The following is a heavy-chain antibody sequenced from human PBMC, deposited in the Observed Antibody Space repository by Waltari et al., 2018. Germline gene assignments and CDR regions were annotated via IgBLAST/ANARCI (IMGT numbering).Heavy chain of an antibody. J-gene: IGHJ2*01. Sequence: QVQLQESGPGLVKPSETLSLTCTVSGGSISIYHWDWIRQPPGKGLEWIGYIYYSGSTSYNPALKSRVNRSVDTSKNQFSLRLRSVTAADTAVYYCARRSPNSSGPIGSFDLWGRGTLVTVSS. V-gene: IGHV4-59*01. D-gene: IGHD3-22*01. CDR2: IYYSGST. CDR3: ARRSPNSSGPIGSFDL. CDR1: GGSISIYH.